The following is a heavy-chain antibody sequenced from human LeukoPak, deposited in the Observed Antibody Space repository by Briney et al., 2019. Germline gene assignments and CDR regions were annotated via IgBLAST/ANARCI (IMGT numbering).Heavy chain of an antibody. V-gene: IGHV4/OR15-8*01. CDR2: IHHDGRI. CDR1: GGSIDSTNW. CDR3: ARTRNLVIVLMVYARGAFDI. J-gene: IGHJ3*02. Sequence: PSETLSLTCDVSGGSIDSTNWWNWVRQPPGKGLEWIGEIHHDGRINYNPSLKSRVTLSVDKSKNQFSLKLSSVTAADTAVYYCARTRNLVIVLMVYARGAFDIWGQGTMVTVSS. D-gene: IGHD2-8*01.